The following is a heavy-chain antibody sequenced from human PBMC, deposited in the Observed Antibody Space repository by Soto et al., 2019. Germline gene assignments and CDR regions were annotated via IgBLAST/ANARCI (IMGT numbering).Heavy chain of an antibody. J-gene: IGHJ6*04. CDR2: IDNAGTDS. CDR3: SRGWFGPDV. Sequence: EVQLVESGGGLVQPGGSLRLSCAASGFTLSGRSMHWVRQAPGKGLVWVSGIDNAGTDSTYADYVKGRFTSSRDNAKKMLYLQMNSLRVEDTAVYYCSRGWFGPDVWGKGTMVTVSS. D-gene: IGHD3-10*01. CDR1: GFTLSGRS. V-gene: IGHV3-74*01.